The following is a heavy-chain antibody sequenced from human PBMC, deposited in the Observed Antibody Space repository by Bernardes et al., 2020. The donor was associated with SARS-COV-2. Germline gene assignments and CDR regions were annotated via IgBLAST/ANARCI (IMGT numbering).Heavy chain of an antibody. J-gene: IGHJ4*02. CDR2: ISYDGSNK. Sequence: GGSLRLSRAASGFTFSSYGMHWVRQAPGKGLEWVAVISYDGSNKYYADSVKGRFTISRDNSKNTLYLQMNSLRAEDTAVYYCAKDSRSNYVVLGVPHYWGQGTLVTVSS. CDR3: AKDSRSNYVVLGVPHY. CDR1: GFTFSSYG. D-gene: IGHD4-4*01. V-gene: IGHV3-30*18.